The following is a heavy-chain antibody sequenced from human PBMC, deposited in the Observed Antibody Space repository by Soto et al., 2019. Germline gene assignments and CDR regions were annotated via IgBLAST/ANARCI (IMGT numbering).Heavy chain of an antibody. CDR3: GRLTYYGSGRDYFDY. CDR1: GGSINSYY. CDR2: TYDSGNT. J-gene: IGHJ4*02. V-gene: IGHV4-59*08. D-gene: IGHD3-10*01. Sequence: QVQLQESGPGLVKPSETLSLTCTVSGGSINSYYWSWIRQPPGKGLEWIAYTYDSGNTNYNPSLKSRGPIXXDXSXXQFSLKLSSVPAADTAVDYCGRLTYYGSGRDYFDYWGQGTLVTASS.